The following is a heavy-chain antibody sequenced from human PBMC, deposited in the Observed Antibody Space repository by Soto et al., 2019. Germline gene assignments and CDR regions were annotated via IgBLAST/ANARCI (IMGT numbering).Heavy chain of an antibody. J-gene: IGHJ6*02. D-gene: IGHD2-15*01. CDR1: GFSFSSYG. V-gene: IGHV3-33*01. CDR2: ISFDGRNK. Sequence: QVQLVESGGGVVQPGRSQRLSCVASGFSFSSYGLHWVRQAPGEGLEWVAFISFDGRNKQYADYVKGRLTISRDNSKNTVFLQMNGLRAEDTAVYYCARDGLIRGFVVDSGMDVWGQGTTVTVSS. CDR3: ARDGLIRGFVVDSGMDV.